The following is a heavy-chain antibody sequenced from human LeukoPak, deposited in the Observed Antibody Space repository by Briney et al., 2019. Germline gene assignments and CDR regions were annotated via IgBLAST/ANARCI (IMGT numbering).Heavy chain of an antibody. J-gene: IGHJ4*02. D-gene: IGHD3-10*01. CDR2: MSYSGGT. CDR1: GGSISGYY. V-gene: IGHV4-59*12. Sequence: SETLSLTCTVSGGSISGYYWSWIRQPPGKGLEWIAYMSYSGGTNYNPSLSLKGRVTISVDTSKNQFSLKLSSVTAADTAVYYCARAGWFGGEDYWGQGTLVTVSS. CDR3: ARAGWFGGEDY.